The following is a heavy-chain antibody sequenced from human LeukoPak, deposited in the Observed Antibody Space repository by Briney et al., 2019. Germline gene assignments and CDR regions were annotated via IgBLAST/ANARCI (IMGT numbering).Heavy chain of an antibody. CDR1: GYTFTSYA. Sequence: ASVKVSCKASGYTFTSYATHWVRQAPGQRLEWMGWINAGNGNTKYSQEFQGRVTITRDTSASTAYMELSSLRSEDMAVYYCARERLHCSSTSCYNYFDYWGQGTLVTVSS. J-gene: IGHJ4*02. V-gene: IGHV1-3*03. CDR2: INAGNGNT. CDR3: ARERLHCSSTSCYNYFDY. D-gene: IGHD2-2*02.